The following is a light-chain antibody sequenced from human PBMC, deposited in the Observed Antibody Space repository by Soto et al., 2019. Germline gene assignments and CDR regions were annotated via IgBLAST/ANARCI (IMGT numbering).Light chain of an antibody. CDR3: SSYAGSSTFWV. CDR2: EGS. CDR1: SSDVGSYNL. Sequence: QSALAQPASVSGSPGQSITISCTGTSSDVGSYNLVSWFQQHPGNAPKLMIYEGSKRPSGVSNRFSGSKSGNRASLTISGLQAEDEADYYCSSYAGSSTFWVFGGGTKVTVL. J-gene: IGLJ3*02. V-gene: IGLV2-23*03.